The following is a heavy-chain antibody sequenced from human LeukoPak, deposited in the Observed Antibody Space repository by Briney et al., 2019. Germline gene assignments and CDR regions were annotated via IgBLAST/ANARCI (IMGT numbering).Heavy chain of an antibody. J-gene: IGHJ4*02. D-gene: IGHD2-2*01. Sequence: SETLSLTCTVSGGSISSSSYYWGWIRQPPGKGLEWIGSIYYSGGTYYNPSLKSRVTISVDTSKNQFSLKLSSVTAADTAVYYCASRYCSSTSCPFDYWGQGTLVTVSS. CDR1: GGSISSSSYY. CDR3: ASRYCSSTSCPFDY. V-gene: IGHV4-39*01. CDR2: IYYSGGT.